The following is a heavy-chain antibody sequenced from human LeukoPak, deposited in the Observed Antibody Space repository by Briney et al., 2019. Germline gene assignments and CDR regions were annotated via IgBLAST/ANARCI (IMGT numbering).Heavy chain of an antibody. V-gene: IGHV1-69*13. CDR3: ASSDPSTTGTTDPNHFDY. CDR1: GGTFSSSP. J-gene: IGHJ4*02. D-gene: IGHD1-1*01. Sequence: GASVKVSCKASGGTFSSSPISWVRQAPGQGLEWMGGIIPIFGTANYAQKFQGRVTITADESTSTAYMELSSLRSEDTAVYYCASSDPSTTGTTDPNHFDYWGQGTLVTVSS. CDR2: IIPIFGTA.